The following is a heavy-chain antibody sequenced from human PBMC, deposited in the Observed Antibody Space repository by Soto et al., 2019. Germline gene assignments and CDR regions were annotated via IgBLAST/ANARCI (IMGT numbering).Heavy chain of an antibody. D-gene: IGHD3-10*01. V-gene: IGHV1-3*01. CDR3: ARGPLLWGDV. CDR1: EYTFTNYA. CDR2: INAGNGNT. J-gene: IGHJ6*02. Sequence: QVQLVQSGAEVKKPGASVKVSCKASEYTFTNYAMHWVRQAPGQRLEWMGWINAGNGNTKYSQKFQGRVTITRDTSASTAYMELSSLRYEDTAVYYCARGPLLWGDVWGQGTTVTVSS.